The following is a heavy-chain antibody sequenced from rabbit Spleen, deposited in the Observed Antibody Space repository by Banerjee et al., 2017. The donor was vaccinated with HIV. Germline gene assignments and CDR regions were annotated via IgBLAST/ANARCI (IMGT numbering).Heavy chain of an antibody. CDR2: IYAGTSGGT. D-gene: IGHD6-1*01. CDR1: AFFFISIFW. J-gene: IGHJ4*01. Sequence: QSLQESAGDLVKPGGCLLLPCTNSAFFFISIFWMCWVRQAPGKGLEWIACIYAGTSGGTYYASWAKGRFSISKTTSVTVNMQRTTLTAADTYFYLCARNGGMLDYNLWGPGTLVTVS. V-gene: IGHV1S40*01. CDR3: ARNGGMLDYNL.